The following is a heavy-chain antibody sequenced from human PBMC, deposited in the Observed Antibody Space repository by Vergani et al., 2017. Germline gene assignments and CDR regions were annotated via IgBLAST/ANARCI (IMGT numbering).Heavy chain of an antibody. D-gene: IGHD2-21*02. CDR2: IGKDGIKT. V-gene: IGHV3-30*02. Sequence: QVQLVESAGGVVQPGGSLRLSCAASGFTFRNFGMHWIRPAPGKGLEWLAYIGKDGIKTRYRDAVKGRFTVSRDNSKDILYLQMDSLRSEDKALYYCAKYLRDSTDGLPDSWGPGTLVIVSS. CDR1: GFTFRNFG. J-gene: IGHJ4*02. CDR3: AKYLRDSTDGLPDS.